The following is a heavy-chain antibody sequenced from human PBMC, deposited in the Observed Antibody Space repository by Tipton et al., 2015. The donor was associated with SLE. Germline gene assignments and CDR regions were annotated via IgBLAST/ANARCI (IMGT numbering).Heavy chain of an antibody. CDR2: IHYSGST. CDR1: GGSISNDY. V-gene: IGHV4-59*12. J-gene: IGHJ3*02. CDR3: AISPEAVAGDAAFDI. Sequence: TLSLTCAVSGGSISNDYWSWIRQSPGEGLEWIGYIHYSGSTNYNPSPKSRVTISIDSSKNQFSRKLRSVTAADTAVYYCAISPEAVAGDAAFDIWGQGTMVTVSS. D-gene: IGHD6-19*01.